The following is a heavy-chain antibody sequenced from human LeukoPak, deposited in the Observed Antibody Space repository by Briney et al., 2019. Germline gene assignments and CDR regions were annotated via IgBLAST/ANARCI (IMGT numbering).Heavy chain of an antibody. V-gene: IGHV5-10-1*01. Sequence: GESLRISCKGSGYSFTTYWITWVRQMPGKGLEWMGTIDPSDSYTNYSPSFQGHVSISADKSMSTAYLQWSSLKASDTAMYYCARVPRYCSGGSCYPGAFDIWGQGTMVTVSS. J-gene: IGHJ3*02. CDR3: ARVPRYCSGGSCYPGAFDI. D-gene: IGHD2-15*01. CDR2: IDPSDSYT. CDR1: GYSFTTYW.